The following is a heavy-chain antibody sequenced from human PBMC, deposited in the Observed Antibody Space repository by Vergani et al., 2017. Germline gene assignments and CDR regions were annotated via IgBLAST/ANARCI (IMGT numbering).Heavy chain of an antibody. Sequence: EVHLEESGGGLVQPGGSLRLSCAASGFTFGDYYMAWIRRAPGQGLDWVASIKRDGTETFYVDSVKGRFTISRDNAKTTLYLQMNSLRDEDRGVYYCARISGGRAPYLHYWGQGTLVTVAS. CDR2: IKRDGTET. V-gene: IGHV3-7*01. J-gene: IGHJ1*01. CDR1: GFTFGDYY. CDR3: ARISGGRAPYLHY. D-gene: IGHD2-15*01.